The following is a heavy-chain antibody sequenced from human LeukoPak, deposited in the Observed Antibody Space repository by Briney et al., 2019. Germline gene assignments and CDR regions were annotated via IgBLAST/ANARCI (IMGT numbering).Heavy chain of an antibody. V-gene: IGHV3-21*01. CDR1: GFTFSSYS. Sequence: GGSLGLSCAASGFTFSSYSMNWVRQAPGKGLEWVSSISSSSSYIYYADSVKGRFTISRDNAKNSLYLQMNSLRAEDTAVYYCARLIPRSQTPAVAGTWDSYWGQGTLVTVSS. CDR2: ISSSSSYI. D-gene: IGHD6-19*01. J-gene: IGHJ4*02. CDR3: ARLIPRSQTPAVAGTWDSY.